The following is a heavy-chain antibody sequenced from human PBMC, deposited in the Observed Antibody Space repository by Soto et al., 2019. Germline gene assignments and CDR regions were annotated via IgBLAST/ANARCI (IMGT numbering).Heavy chain of an antibody. CDR2: IIPIFGTA. CDR3: VLLWFGEMKYRREFDY. CDR1: GGTFSSYA. V-gene: IGHV1-69*01. J-gene: IGHJ4*02. Sequence: QVQLVQSGAEVKKPGSSVKVSCKASGGTFSSYAISWVRQAPGQGLEWMGGIIPIFGTANYAQKFQGRVTITADESTSTAYMELSNLRSEDTAVYYCVLLWFGEMKYRREFDYWGQGTLVTVSS. D-gene: IGHD3-10*01.